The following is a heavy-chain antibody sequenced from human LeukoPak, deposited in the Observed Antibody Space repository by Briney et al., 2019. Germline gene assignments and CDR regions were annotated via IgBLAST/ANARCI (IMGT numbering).Heavy chain of an antibody. Sequence: EASVKVSCKASGYTFISYQMHWVRQAPGQGLEWMGIINPTGGSTSHAQKFQGRVTMTRDTSTSTDYMELSSLRSEDTAVYYCARKGSSSCFDYWGQGTLVTVSS. CDR2: INPTGGST. CDR3: ARKGSSSCFDY. V-gene: IGHV1-46*01. D-gene: IGHD6-6*01. CDR1: GYTFISYQ. J-gene: IGHJ4*02.